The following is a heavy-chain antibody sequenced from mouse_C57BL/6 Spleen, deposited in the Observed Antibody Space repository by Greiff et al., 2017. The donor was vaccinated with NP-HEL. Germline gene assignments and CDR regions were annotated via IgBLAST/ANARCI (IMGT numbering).Heavy chain of an antibody. D-gene: IGHD2-1*01. Sequence: QVQLKESGPELVKPGASVKISCKASGYAFSSSWMNWVKQRPGKGLEWIGRIYPGDGDTNYNGKFKGKATLTADKSSSTAYMQLSSLTSEDSAVYFGAREDYGNYGYAMDYWGQGTSVTVSS. CDR3: AREDYGNYGYAMDY. CDR1: GYAFSSSW. V-gene: IGHV1-82*01. J-gene: IGHJ4*01. CDR2: IYPGDGDT.